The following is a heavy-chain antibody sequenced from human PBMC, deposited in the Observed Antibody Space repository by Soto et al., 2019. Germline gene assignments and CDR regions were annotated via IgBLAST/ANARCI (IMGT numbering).Heavy chain of an antibody. CDR2: IYYSGST. D-gene: IGHD6-19*01. V-gene: IGHV4-39*01. J-gene: IGHJ6*02. Sequence: SETLSLTCTVSGGSISSSSYYWGWIRQPPGKGLEWIGSIYYSGSTYYNPSLKSRVTISVDTSKNQFSLKLSSVTAADTAVYYCARHLPSSGWPRGMDVWGQGTPVTVSS. CDR3: ARHLPSSGWPRGMDV. CDR1: GGSISSSSYY.